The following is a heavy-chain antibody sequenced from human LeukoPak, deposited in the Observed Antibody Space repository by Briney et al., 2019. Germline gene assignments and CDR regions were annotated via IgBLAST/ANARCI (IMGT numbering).Heavy chain of an antibody. CDR1: GFTVSSYA. CDR3: AKVLTPLYYYDSSGYFSLGDY. D-gene: IGHD3-22*01. Sequence: PGGSLRLSCAASGFTVSSYAMSWVRQAPGKGLEWVSAISGSGGNTYYADSVKGRFTISRDNFKNTLYLQMNSLRAEDTAVYHCAKVLTPLYYYDSSGYFSLGDYWGQGTLVTVYS. CDR2: ISGSGGNT. V-gene: IGHV3-23*01. J-gene: IGHJ4*02.